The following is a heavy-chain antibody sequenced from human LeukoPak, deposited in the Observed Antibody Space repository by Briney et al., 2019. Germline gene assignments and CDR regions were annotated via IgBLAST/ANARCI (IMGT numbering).Heavy chain of an antibody. J-gene: IGHJ1*01. Sequence: EASVKVSCKASGYTFTSYGINWVRQAPGQGLEWMGWINTYNGNTNYTQKFQGRVTMTTDTSTSTAYMELRSLRSDDTAVYYCARVPQWHEYFQHWGQGTLVTVSS. V-gene: IGHV1-18*01. CDR2: INTYNGNT. CDR1: GYTFTSYG. CDR3: ARVPQWHEYFQH. D-gene: IGHD6-19*01.